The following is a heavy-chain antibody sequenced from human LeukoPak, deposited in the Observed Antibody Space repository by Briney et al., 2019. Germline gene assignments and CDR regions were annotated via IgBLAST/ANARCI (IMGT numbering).Heavy chain of an antibody. V-gene: IGHV3-23*01. D-gene: IGHD3-22*01. Sequence: GGSLRLSCAASGLTFSSSAMSWVRQAPGKGLEWVSGISGSGGSTYYADSVKGRCTISRDNSKNTLYLQMNRLRAEDTAVYYCARLYQHDSSTYRPVDYWGQGTLVSVSS. CDR3: ARLYQHDSSTYRPVDY. CDR2: ISGSGGST. CDR1: GLTFSSSA. J-gene: IGHJ4*02.